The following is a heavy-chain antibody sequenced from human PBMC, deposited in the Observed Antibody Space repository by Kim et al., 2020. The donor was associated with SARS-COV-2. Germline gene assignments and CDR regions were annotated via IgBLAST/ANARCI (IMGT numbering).Heavy chain of an antibody. Sequence: SETLSLTCAVYGGSFSGYYWSWIRQPPGKGLEWIGEINHSGSTNYNPSLKSRVTISVDTSKNQFSLKLSSVTAADTAVYYCANQGRYNWNYVSPPHNWFDPWGQGTLVTVSS. CDR3: ANQGRYNWNYVSPPHNWFDP. V-gene: IGHV4-34*01. D-gene: IGHD1-7*01. CDR2: INHSGST. CDR1: GGSFSGYY. J-gene: IGHJ5*02.